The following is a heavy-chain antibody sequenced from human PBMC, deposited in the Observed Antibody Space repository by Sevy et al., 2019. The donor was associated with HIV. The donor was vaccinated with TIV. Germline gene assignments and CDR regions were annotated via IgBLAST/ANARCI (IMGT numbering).Heavy chain of an antibody. V-gene: IGHV3-15*01. CDR3: TTVGGSYYDPHLSWDH. D-gene: IGHD1-26*01. CDR2: VKSKTDGETA. Sequence: GGSLRLSCAASGFIFSNAWMSWVRQAPGKGLEWVGRVKSKTDGETADYAAPVKGRFTISRHDSKNTLYLQMNSLKTDDTAVYYCTTVGGSYYDPHLSWDHWGQGALVTVSS. CDR1: GFIFSNAW. J-gene: IGHJ4*02.